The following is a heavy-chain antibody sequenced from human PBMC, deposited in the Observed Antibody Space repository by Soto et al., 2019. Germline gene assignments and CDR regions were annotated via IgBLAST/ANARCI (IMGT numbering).Heavy chain of an antibody. Sequence: PSETLSLTCTVSGGSVSSGSYYWSWIRQPPGKGLEWIGYIYYSGSTNYNPSLKSRVTISVDTSKNQFSLKLSSVTAADTAVYYCARTRSGKRPLITVAGHDYWGQGTLVTVSS. D-gene: IGHD6-19*01. CDR3: ARTRSGKRPLITVAGHDY. CDR1: GGSVSSGSYY. J-gene: IGHJ4*02. V-gene: IGHV4-61*01. CDR2: IYYSGST.